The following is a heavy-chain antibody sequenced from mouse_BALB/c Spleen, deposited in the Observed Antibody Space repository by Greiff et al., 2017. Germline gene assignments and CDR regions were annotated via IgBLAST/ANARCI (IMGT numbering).Heavy chain of an antibody. CDR1: GYTFTSYW. J-gene: IGHJ2*01. CDR3: TRTGTYYFDD. CDR2: IYPGNSDT. Sequence: EVQLQQSGTVLARPGASVKLSCKASGYTFTSYWMHWVKQRPGQGLEWIGAIYPGNSDTSYNQKFKGKAKLTAVTSTSTAYMELSSLTNEDSAVYYGTRTGTYYFDDWGQGTTLTVSS. D-gene: IGHD4-1*01. V-gene: IGHV1-5*01.